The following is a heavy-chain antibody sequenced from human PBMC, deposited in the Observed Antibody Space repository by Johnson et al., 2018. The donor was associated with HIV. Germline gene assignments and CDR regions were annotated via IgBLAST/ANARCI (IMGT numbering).Heavy chain of an antibody. CDR3: AKDQGYWGDDAFDI. V-gene: IGHV3-30*18. Sequence: QVQLVESGGGLVQPGGSLRLSCAASRFTFSRYGMHWVRQAPGKGLEWVAVIPYDGSNTYYAASVKGRFTISRDNSKNTLYLQMNSQRAEDTAVYYCAKDQGYWGDDAFDIWGQGTMVTVSS. CDR2: IPYDGSNT. CDR1: RFTFSRYG. J-gene: IGHJ3*02. D-gene: IGHD7-27*01.